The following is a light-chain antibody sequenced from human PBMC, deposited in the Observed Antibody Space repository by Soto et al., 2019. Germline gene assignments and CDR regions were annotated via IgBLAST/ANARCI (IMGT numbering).Light chain of an antibody. CDR1: QSVSSNY. CDR3: QQYGNSPLT. Sequence: EIVLTQSPGTPSLSPGERATLSCRASQSVSSNYLAWYQQKPGQAPRLLIFGASSRATGIPDRFSGSGSGTDFTLTISRLEPEDFAVYHCQQYGNSPLTFGGGTRVEIK. J-gene: IGKJ4*01. V-gene: IGKV3-20*01. CDR2: GAS.